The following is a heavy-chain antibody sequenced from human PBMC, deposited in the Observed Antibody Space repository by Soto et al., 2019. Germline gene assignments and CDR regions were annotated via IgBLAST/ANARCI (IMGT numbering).Heavy chain of an antibody. CDR3: ARGGIAARSFES. CDR1: GGTFSSYA. CDR2: IIPIFATG. J-gene: IGHJ4*02. V-gene: IGHV1-69*01. D-gene: IGHD6-6*01. Sequence: QVQLVQSGAEVKKPGSSVKVSCKASGGTFSSYASSWVRQAPGQGLEWMGGIIPIFATGNYAQKFQGRVTVTADESTSTTYMELSRLRSEDTALYYCARGGIAARSFESWGQGTLVSVSS.